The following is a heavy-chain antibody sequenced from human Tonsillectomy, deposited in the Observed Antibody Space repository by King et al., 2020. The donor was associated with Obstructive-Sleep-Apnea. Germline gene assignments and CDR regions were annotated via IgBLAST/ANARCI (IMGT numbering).Heavy chain of an antibody. V-gene: IGHV3-30*18. CDR2: ISYDGSNK. CDR3: AKDSPPPYSSGWYGRGGYFDY. Sequence: QLVQSGGGVVQPGRSLRLSCAASGFTFSSYGMHWVRQAPGKGLEWVAVISYDGSNKYYADSVKGRFTISRDNSKNTLYLQMNSLRAEDTAVYYCAKDSPPPYSSGWYGRGGYFDYWGQGTLVTVSS. J-gene: IGHJ4*02. CDR1: GFTFSSYG. D-gene: IGHD6-19*01.